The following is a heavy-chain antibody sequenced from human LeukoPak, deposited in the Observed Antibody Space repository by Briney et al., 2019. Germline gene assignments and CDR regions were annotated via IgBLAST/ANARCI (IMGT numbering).Heavy chain of an antibody. D-gene: IGHD4-17*01. CDR1: GFTFSSYW. Sequence: PGGSLRLSCAASGFTFSSYWMSWVRQAPGKGLEWVSAISGSGGGTYYADSVKGRFTISRDNSKNTLYLQMDSLRAEDTAIYYCAKDKIVTNNDNFDYWGQGILVTVSS. J-gene: IGHJ4*02. CDR3: AKDKIVTNNDNFDY. V-gene: IGHV3-23*01. CDR2: ISGSGGGT.